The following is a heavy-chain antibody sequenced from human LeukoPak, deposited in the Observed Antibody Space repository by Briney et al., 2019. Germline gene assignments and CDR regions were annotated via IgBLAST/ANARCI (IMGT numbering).Heavy chain of an antibody. D-gene: IGHD3-22*01. Sequence: PGGSLRLSCAASGFTFSSYWMHWVRQAPGKGLVWVSRINSDGSSTSYADSVKGRFTISRDNAKNSLYLQMNSLRGEDTAVYYCAKAGSSVFWDWGQGTLVTVSS. CDR2: INSDGSST. CDR3: AKAGSSVFWD. CDR1: GFTFSSYW. J-gene: IGHJ4*02. V-gene: IGHV3-74*01.